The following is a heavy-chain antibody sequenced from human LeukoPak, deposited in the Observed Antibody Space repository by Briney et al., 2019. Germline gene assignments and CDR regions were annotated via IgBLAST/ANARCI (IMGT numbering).Heavy chain of an antibody. CDR2: IYSGGST. CDR3: ARVSSSGWLYYFDY. Sequence: GGSLRLSCAASGFTVSSNYMSWVRQAPGKGLEWVSVIYSGGSTYYADSVKGRFTISRDNSKNTLYLQMNSLRAEDTAVYYCARVSSSGWLYYFDYWGQGTLVTVSS. V-gene: IGHV3-53*01. D-gene: IGHD6-19*01. CDR1: GFTVSSNY. J-gene: IGHJ4*02.